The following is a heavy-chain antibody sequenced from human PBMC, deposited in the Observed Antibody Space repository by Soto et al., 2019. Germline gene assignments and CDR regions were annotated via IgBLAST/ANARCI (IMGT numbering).Heavy chain of an antibody. Sequence: SVEISCKASGYTLSIYYMHWARQAPGQGLEWMGIINPSGGSTSYAQKFQGRVTMTRDTSTSTVYMDLSSLRSEDTAVYFCVRSHSRGWPSEFEYWGQRTLVTV. CDR2: INPSGGST. V-gene: IGHV1-46*01. CDR1: GYTLSIYY. J-gene: IGHJ4*02. D-gene: IGHD6-19*01. CDR3: VRSHSRGWPSEFEY.